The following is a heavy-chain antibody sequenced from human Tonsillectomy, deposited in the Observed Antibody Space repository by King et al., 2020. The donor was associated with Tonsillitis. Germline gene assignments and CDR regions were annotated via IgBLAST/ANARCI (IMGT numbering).Heavy chain of an antibody. J-gene: IGHJ4*02. CDR3: AKGPAARTGDSSTWYSDY. Sequence: QLVESGGGLVQPGGSLRLSCAASGFTFNSYAMNWVRQAPGKGLGWGASISGSGSTTYYADSVKGRFPVSRDNSKNTLYLEMDSLRDEDTAVYYCAKGPAARTGDSSTWYSDYWGQGTLVTVSS. CDR1: GFTFNSYA. CDR2: ISGSGSTT. V-gene: IGHV3-23*04. D-gene: IGHD6-13*01.